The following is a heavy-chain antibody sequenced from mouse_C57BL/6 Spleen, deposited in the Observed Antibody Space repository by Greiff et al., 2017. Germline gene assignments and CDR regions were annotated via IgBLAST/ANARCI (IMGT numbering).Heavy chain of an antibody. CDR1: GYSITSGYD. CDR3: ARGGDWAFAY. Sequence: EVQLQESGPGMVKPSQSLSLTCTVTGYSITSGYDWHWIRHFPGNKLEWMGYISYSGSPNYNPSLKSRISITHDTSKNHFFLKLNSVTTEDTATYYCARGGDWAFAYWGQGTLVTVSA. J-gene: IGHJ3*01. V-gene: IGHV3-1*01. D-gene: IGHD4-1*01. CDR2: ISYSGSP.